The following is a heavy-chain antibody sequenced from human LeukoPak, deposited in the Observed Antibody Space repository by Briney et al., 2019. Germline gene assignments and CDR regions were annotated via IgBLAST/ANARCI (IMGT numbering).Heavy chain of an antibody. CDR2: FDPEDGET. J-gene: IGHJ4*02. CDR1: GYTLTELS. V-gene: IGHV1-24*01. CDR3: ATETYYYDSSGYYYVFDY. Sequence: EASVKVSCKVSGYTLTELSMHWVRQAPGKGREWMGGFDPEDGETIYAQKFQGRVTMTEDTSTDTAYRELSSLRSEDTAVYYCATETYYYDSSGYYYVFDYWGQGTLVTVSS. D-gene: IGHD3-22*01.